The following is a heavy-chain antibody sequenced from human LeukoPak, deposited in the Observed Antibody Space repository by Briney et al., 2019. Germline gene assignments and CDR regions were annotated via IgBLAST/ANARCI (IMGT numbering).Heavy chain of an antibody. J-gene: IGHJ4*02. Sequence: SETLSLTCAVSGYSITSGYYWAWIRQPPGKGLEWIGNIYHSGSTYYNASLKSRVTISVDTSKNQFSLKLSSVTAADTAVYYCARRYSNYFFDYWGQGTLVTVSS. V-gene: IGHV4-38-2*01. D-gene: IGHD4-11*01. CDR3: ARRYSNYFFDY. CDR2: IYHSGST. CDR1: GYSITSGYY.